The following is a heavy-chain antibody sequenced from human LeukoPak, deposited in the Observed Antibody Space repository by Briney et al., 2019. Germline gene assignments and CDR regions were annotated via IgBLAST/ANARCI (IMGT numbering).Heavy chain of an antibody. CDR2: IRYDGSNK. CDR3: AKQDDIVVLGAFDI. CDR1: GFTFSSYG. J-gene: IGHJ3*02. V-gene: IGHV3-30*02. Sequence: GGSLRLSCAASGFTFSSYGMHWVRQAPGKGLEWVACIRYDGSNKYYADSVKGRFTISRDNSKNTLYLQMNSLRAEDTAVYYCAKQDDIVVLGAFDIWGQGTMVAVSS. D-gene: IGHD2-2*01.